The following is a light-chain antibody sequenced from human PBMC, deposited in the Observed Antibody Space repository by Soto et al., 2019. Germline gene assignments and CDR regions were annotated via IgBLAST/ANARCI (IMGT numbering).Light chain of an antibody. Sequence: EIVLTQSPGTLSLSPGESATPSCRASQSVSSSYLAWYQQKPGQAPRLLIYGASSRATGIPDRFSGGGSGPDFTLTIRRLEPEDFAVYYCQQYDSTVWTFGQGTKVDIK. V-gene: IGKV3-20*01. CDR1: QSVSSSY. CDR2: GAS. J-gene: IGKJ1*01. CDR3: QQYDSTVWT.